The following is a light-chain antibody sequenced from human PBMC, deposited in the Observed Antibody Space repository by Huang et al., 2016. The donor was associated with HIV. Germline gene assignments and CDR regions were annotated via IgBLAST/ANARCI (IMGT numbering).Light chain of an antibody. Sequence: EIVMTQSPATLSVSPGERATLSCRASQSVSSNLAWYQQKPGQAPRLLIHGASTRSTGTPARFSGSGSGTEFTLTISSLQSEDFAVYYCQQYNNWPPIGYTFGQGTKLEIK. CDR1: QSVSSN. CDR2: GAS. CDR3: QQYNNWPPIGYT. J-gene: IGKJ2*01. V-gene: IGKV3-15*01.